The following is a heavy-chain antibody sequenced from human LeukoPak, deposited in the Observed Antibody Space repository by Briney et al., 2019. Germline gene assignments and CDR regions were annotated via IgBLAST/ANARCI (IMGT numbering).Heavy chain of an antibody. CDR3: ARAAAGTTSLFDY. CDR1: GGTFSSYA. CDR2: IIPILGIA. V-gene: IGHV1-69*04. Sequence: SVKVSCKASGGTFSSYAISWVRQAPGQGLEWMGRIIPILGIANYAQKFQGRVTITADKSTSTAYMELSSLRSEDTAVYYRARAAAGTTSLFDYWGQGTLVTVSS. J-gene: IGHJ4*02. D-gene: IGHD1/OR15-1a*01.